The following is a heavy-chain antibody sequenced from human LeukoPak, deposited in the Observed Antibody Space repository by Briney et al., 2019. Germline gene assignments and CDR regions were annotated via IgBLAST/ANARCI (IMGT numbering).Heavy chain of an antibody. D-gene: IGHD2/OR15-2a*01. CDR2: IYSGGST. J-gene: IGHJ4*02. CDR1: GFTVSSNY. V-gene: IGHV3-66*01. CDR3: ARDEPSPDSTDLDY. Sequence: GGSLRLSCAASGFTVSSNYMTWVRQAPGKGLEWVSVIYSGGSTYYADSVKGRFTISRDNSKNTLYLQMNSLRAEDTAVYYCARDEPSPDSTDLDYWGQGTLVTVSS.